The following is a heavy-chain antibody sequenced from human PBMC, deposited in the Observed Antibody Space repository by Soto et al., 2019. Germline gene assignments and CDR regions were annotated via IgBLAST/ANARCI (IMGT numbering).Heavy chain of an antibody. J-gene: IGHJ6*02. Sequence: SVKVSCKASGDTSSNYGVSWVRQAPGQGLEWMGGVLPVFGTTTYARNFQGRITITADKSTCTVYMELTSLRSDDTATYYCARDPDEVVGTDYHYYGMDVWDQGATVTVSS. CDR2: VLPVFGTT. CDR3: ARDPDEVVGTDYHYYGMDV. CDR1: GDTSSNYG. V-gene: IGHV1-69*06. D-gene: IGHD1-26*01.